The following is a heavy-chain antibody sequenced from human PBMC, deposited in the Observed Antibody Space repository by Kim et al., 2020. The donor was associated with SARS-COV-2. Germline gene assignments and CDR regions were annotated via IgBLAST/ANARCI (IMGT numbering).Heavy chain of an antibody. CDR3: ARDRREGQMGNYYYYYGMDV. CDR2: ISAYNGNT. V-gene: IGHV1-18*01. D-gene: IGHD1-26*01. CDR1: GYTFTSYG. J-gene: IGHJ6*02. Sequence: ASVKVSCKASGYTFTSYGISWVRQAPGQGLEWMGWISAYNGNTNYAQKLQGRVTMTTDTSTSTAYMELRSLRSDDTAVYYCARDRREGQMGNYYYYYGMDVWGQGTTVTVSS.